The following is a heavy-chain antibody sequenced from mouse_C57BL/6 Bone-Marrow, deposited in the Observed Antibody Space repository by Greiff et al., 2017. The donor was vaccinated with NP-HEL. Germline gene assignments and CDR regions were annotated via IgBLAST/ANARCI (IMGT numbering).Heavy chain of an antibody. J-gene: IGHJ2*01. D-gene: IGHD4-1*01. Sequence: QVQPQQPGAELVKPGASVKMSCKASGYTFTSYWITWVKQRPGQGLEWIGDIYPGSGSTNYNEKFKSKATLTVDTSSSTAYMQLSSLTSEDSAVYYCARWSTGTGYYFDYWGQGTTLTVSS. CDR3: ARWSTGTGYYFDY. V-gene: IGHV1-55*01. CDR1: GYTFTSYW. CDR2: IYPGSGST.